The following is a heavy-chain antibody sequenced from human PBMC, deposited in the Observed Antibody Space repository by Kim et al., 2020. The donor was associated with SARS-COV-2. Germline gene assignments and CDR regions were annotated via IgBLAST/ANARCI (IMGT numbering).Heavy chain of an antibody. Sequence: GGSMRLSCAASGFTFSYSPIHWVRQASGKGLEWVGRIRSKGYTYATSYAASVKGRFTISRDDSESTAYLQRNSLKTEDTALYYFTRISGTVLSFWDAFDV. V-gene: IGHV3-73*01. D-gene: IGHD1-1*01. CDR1: GFTFSYSP. J-gene: IGHJ3*01. CDR3: TRISGTVLSFWDAFDV. CDR2: IRSKGYTYAT.